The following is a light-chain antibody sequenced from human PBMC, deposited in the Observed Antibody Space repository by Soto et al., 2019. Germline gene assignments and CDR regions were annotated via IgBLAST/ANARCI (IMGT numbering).Light chain of an antibody. CDR2: LNSDGSH. J-gene: IGLJ7*01. V-gene: IGLV4-69*01. CDR1: SGHSSYA. Sequence: QPVLTQSPFASASLGASVKLTCTLSSGHSSYAIAWHQQQPKKGPRYLMKLNSDGSHSKGDGIPDRFSGSSSGAERYLTISSLQSEDEADYYCQTWGTGIVVFGGGTQLTVL. CDR3: QTWGTGIVV.